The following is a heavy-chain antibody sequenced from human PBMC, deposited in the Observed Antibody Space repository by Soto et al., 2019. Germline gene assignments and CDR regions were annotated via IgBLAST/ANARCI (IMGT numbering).Heavy chain of an antibody. CDR3: ARGGYSYGPPNYFDY. Sequence: GGSLRLSCAASGFTFSSYWMTWVRQAPGKGLEWVANIKQDGSEKYYVESVKGRFTISRDSAKNSLYLQMNSLRAEDTAVYYCARGGYSYGPPNYFDYWGQGTLVTVSS. CDR2: IKQDGSEK. J-gene: IGHJ4*02. V-gene: IGHV3-7*01. D-gene: IGHD5-18*01. CDR1: GFTFSSYW.